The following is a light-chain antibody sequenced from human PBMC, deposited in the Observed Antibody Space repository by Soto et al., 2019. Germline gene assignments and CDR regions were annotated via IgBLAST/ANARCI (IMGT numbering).Light chain of an antibody. CDR3: QQYGTSPPGT. V-gene: IGKV3-20*01. CDR2: AAS. J-gene: IGKJ1*01. CDR1: QRVSSSY. Sequence: IVLTQSPGTLSLSPGERATLSCRASQRVSSSYLAWYQQKVGQAPRLLIYAASSRATGVPDRFSGSESGNDFTLAISSLEPEDFAVYYRQQYGTSPPGTCGQGTKVEV.